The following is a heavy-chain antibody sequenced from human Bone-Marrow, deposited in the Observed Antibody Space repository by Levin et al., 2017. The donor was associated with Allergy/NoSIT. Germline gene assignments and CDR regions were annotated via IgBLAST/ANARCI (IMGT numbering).Heavy chain of an antibody. CDR1: GFTFSDYA. D-gene: IGHD6-6*01. CDR2: ITGSGGT. Sequence: GGSLRLSCAASGFTFSDYAMNWVRQAPGRGLEWVSTITGSGGTFHADSVQGRFTISRDNSKSTLFLQMNWLRAAATALYYCAKTRLAYTASSGVFDNWGQGTQVIVSS. CDR3: AKTRLAYTASSGVFDN. V-gene: IGHV3-23*01. J-gene: IGHJ4*02.